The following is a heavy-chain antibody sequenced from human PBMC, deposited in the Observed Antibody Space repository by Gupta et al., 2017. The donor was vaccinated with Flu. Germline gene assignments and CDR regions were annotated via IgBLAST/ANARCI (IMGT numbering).Heavy chain of an antibody. CDR2: IDPSTGGT. CDR1: GYTFIAFF. Sequence: QLQLVQSGVEVKKPGASVKVSCQASGYTFIAFFIHWVRQAPGQGLEWMGWIDPSTGGTKYAQNFQGRVTMTRDTSINTVYMDLSSLKSDDTAVYFCARGVPLIAAAGGSAHNWFDPWGQGTLVIVSP. V-gene: IGHV1-2*02. J-gene: IGHJ5*02. CDR3: ARGVPLIAAAGGSAHNWFDP. D-gene: IGHD6-13*01.